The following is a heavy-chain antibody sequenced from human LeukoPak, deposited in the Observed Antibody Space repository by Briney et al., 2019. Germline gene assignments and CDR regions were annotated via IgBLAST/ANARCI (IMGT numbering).Heavy chain of an antibody. Sequence: GGSLRLSCAASGFTFSSSAMSWVRQAPGKGLEWVSGISGSGIGGRTHYADSVKGRFTISRDNSKNTLYLQMNSLRAEDTAVYYCARGGDVIVGATWDFDYWGQGTLVTVSS. CDR2: ISGSGIGGRT. CDR1: GFTFSSSA. J-gene: IGHJ4*02. V-gene: IGHV3-23*01. D-gene: IGHD1-26*01. CDR3: ARGGDVIVGATWDFDY.